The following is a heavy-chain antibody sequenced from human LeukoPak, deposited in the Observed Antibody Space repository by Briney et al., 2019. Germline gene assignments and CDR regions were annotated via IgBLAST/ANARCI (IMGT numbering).Heavy chain of an antibody. D-gene: IGHD3-9*01. J-gene: IGHJ4*02. CDR1: GGTFSSYA. CDR2: INPSGGST. V-gene: IGHV1-46*01. Sequence: ASVKVSCKASGGTFSSYAISWVRQAPGQGLEWMGIINPSGGSTNYAQKFQGRVTMTRDTSTTTVYMELTSLRSEDTAVYYCARDQGLTGYFDYWGQETLVTVSS. CDR3: ARDQGLTGYFDY.